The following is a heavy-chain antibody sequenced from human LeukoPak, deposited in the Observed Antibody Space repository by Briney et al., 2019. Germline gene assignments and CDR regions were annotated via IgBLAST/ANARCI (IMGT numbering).Heavy chain of an antibody. Sequence: GASVKVSCKASVYTFTNYGISWVRQAPGQGLEWMGWISAYNGNTNYAQKLQGRVTMTTDTSTSTAYMELRSLRSDDTAVYYCARETTPRWFDPWGQGTLVTVSS. CDR1: VYTFTNYG. J-gene: IGHJ5*02. CDR2: ISAYNGNT. D-gene: IGHD4-11*01. V-gene: IGHV1-18*01. CDR3: ARETTPRWFDP.